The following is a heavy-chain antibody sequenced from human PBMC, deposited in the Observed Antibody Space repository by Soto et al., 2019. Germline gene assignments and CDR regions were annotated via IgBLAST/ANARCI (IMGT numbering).Heavy chain of an antibody. Sequence: QVQLQESGPGLVKPSETLSLTCTVSGGSVSSGSYYWSWIRQPPGKVLEWIGYIYYSGSTNYNPSLKSRVTISVDTSKNQFSLKLISVTAADTAVYNCARAPTTVVTLGFNYFDYWGQGTMVTVSS. D-gene: IGHD4-17*01. CDR3: ARAPTTVVTLGFNYFDY. J-gene: IGHJ4*02. CDR2: IYYSGST. V-gene: IGHV4-61*01. CDR1: GGSVSSGSYY.